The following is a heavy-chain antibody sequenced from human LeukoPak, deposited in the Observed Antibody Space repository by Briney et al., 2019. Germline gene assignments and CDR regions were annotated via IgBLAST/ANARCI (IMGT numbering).Heavy chain of an antibody. CDR3: ARETEDDAIFGVVFGPLDY. J-gene: IGHJ4*02. D-gene: IGHD3-3*01. CDR2: ILPIIHIP. CDR1: GGTFGTYT. V-gene: IGHV1-69*04. Sequence: ASVKVSCKASGGTFGTYTISWVRQAPGQGLEWMGRILPIIHIPDYAQKFQDRVTITADTSTNTAYMELGSLRSEDTAVYYCARETEDDAIFGVVFGPLDYWGQGTLVTVSS.